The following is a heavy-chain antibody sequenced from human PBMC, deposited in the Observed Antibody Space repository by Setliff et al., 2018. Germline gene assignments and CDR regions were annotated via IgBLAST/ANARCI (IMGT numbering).Heavy chain of an antibody. Sequence: ASVKVSCKASGYTFTNYAIHWVRQAPGQRLEWMGWINAGNGDTKYSQDFQGRVTITRDTSASTAYMDLSSLRSEDTAVYYCARERGYYLDSTNYYYYFDYWGQGTLVTVSS. CDR2: INAGNGDT. CDR3: ARERGYYLDSTNYYYYFDY. V-gene: IGHV1-3*03. J-gene: IGHJ4*02. CDR1: GYTFTNYA. D-gene: IGHD3-22*01.